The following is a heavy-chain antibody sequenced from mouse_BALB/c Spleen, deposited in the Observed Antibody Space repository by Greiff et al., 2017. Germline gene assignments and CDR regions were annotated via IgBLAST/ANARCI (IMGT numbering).Heavy chain of an antibody. V-gene: IGHV5-4*02. J-gene: IGHJ3*01. CDR3: ARDHYYGSSYGWFAY. CDR1: GFTFSDYY. D-gene: IGHD1-1*01. Sequence: EVMLVESGGGLVKPGGSLKLSCAASGFTFSDYYMYWVRQTPEKRLEWVATISDGGSYTYYPDSVKGRFTISRDNAKNNLYLQMSSLKSEDTAMYYCARDHYYGSSYGWFAYWGQGTLVTVSA. CDR2: ISDGGSYT.